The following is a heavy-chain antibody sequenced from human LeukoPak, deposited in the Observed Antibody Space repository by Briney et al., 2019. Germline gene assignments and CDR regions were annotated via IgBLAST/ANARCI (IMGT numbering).Heavy chain of an antibody. CDR3: ARESGNSWFFDY. J-gene: IGHJ4*02. CDR2: INSDGSST. D-gene: IGHD4-23*01. CDR1: GFTFSTHS. V-gene: IGHV3-74*01. Sequence: GGSLRLSCTASGFTFSTHSMHWVRQAPGKGPVWVSRINSDGSSTRYADSVTGRFTISRDNSKNTLYLQMNSLRAEDTAVYYCARESGNSWFFDYWGQGTLVTVSS.